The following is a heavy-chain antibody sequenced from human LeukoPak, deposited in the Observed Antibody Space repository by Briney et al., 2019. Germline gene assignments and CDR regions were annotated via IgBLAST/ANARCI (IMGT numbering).Heavy chain of an antibody. CDR2: IIPIFGTA. CDR1: GGTFSSYA. Sequence: GASVKVSCKAAGGTFSSYAINWVRQAPGQGLEWMGGIIPIFGTANYAQKFQGRVTITADESTSTAYMELSSLRSEDTAVYYCASESRYYYGMDVWGQGTTVTVSS. V-gene: IGHV1-69*13. D-gene: IGHD3-10*01. J-gene: IGHJ6*02. CDR3: ASESRYYYGMDV.